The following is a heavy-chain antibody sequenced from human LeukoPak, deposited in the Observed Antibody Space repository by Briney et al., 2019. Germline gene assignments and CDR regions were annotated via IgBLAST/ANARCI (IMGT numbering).Heavy chain of an antibody. V-gene: IGHV1-18*01. CDR2: ISAYNGNT. J-gene: IGHJ4*02. D-gene: IGHD2-2*02. CDR3: ARAGGVVPAAIFLGY. CDR1: SYTFTSYG. Sequence: ASVKVSCKASSYTFTSYGISWVRQAPGQGLEWMGWISAYNGNTNYAQKLQGRVTMTTDTSTRTAYMELRSLRSDDTAVYYCARAGGVVPAAIFLGYWGQRSLVTVHS.